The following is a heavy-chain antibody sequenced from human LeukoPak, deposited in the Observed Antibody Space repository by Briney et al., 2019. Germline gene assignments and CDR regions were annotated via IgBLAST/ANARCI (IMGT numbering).Heavy chain of an antibody. J-gene: IGHJ5*02. CDR2: INPNGGDT. V-gene: IGHV1-2*06. CDR3: ARGSNWKENWFHP. D-gene: IGHD1-1*01. CDR1: GYTFTDYH. Sequence: ASVKVSCKASGYTFTDYHMHWVRQAPGQGLEWRGRINPNGGDTNYAQKFQGRVTMTRDTSITTAYMELSSLRSDDTAVYYCARGSNWKENWFHPWGQGTLVIVSS.